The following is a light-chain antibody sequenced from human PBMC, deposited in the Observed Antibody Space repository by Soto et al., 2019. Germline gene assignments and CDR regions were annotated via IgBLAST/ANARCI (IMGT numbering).Light chain of an antibody. Sequence: IVFALFPAPPSLSPGDRATPSCRASQSVRSDYFAWYQQKPGQAPRVIIFGVSTRATGIPDRFSGSGSGTDFTLTISRLEPEDFAVYYCQQYGNSPITFGQGTRLENK. CDR2: GVS. CDR1: QSVRSDY. CDR3: QQYGNSPIT. V-gene: IGKV3-20*01. J-gene: IGKJ5*01.